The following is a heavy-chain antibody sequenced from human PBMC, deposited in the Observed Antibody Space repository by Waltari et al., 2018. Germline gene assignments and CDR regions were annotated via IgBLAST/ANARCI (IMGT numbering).Heavy chain of an antibody. CDR3: ARIVVVPAAMGLYYYYYMDV. V-gene: IGHV4-59*01. Sequence: QVQLQESGPGLVKPSETLSLTCTVSGGSISSYYWSWIRQPPGKGLEWIGYIYYRGSTNYNPSLKSRVTISVDTSKNQFSLKLSSVTAADTAVYYCARIVVVPAAMGLYYYYYMDVWGKGTTVTVSS. CDR1: GGSISSYY. D-gene: IGHD2-2*01. J-gene: IGHJ6*03. CDR2: IYYRGST.